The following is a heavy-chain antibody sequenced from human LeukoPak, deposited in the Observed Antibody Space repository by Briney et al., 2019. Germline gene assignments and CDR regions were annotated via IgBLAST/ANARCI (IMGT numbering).Heavy chain of an antibody. CDR2: ISAYNGNT. Sequence: GASVKVSCKASGYTFTSYAIHWVRQAPGQGLEWMGWISAYNGNTNYAQKLQGRVTMTTDTSTSTAYMELRSLRSDDTAAYYCARAEGVATALYFDYWGQGTLVTVSS. CDR3: ARAEGVATALYFDY. D-gene: IGHD5-12*01. CDR1: GYTFTSYA. V-gene: IGHV1-18*01. J-gene: IGHJ4*02.